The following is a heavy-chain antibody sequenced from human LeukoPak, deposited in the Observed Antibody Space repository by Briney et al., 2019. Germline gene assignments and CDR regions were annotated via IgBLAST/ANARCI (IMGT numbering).Heavy chain of an antibody. Sequence: PGGSLRLSCAASGFTFSSYAMHWVRQAPGKGLEWVAVISYDGSNKYYADSVKGRFTISRDNSKNTLYLQLNSLRSEDTAVYSCARDTSIVDPAGYMDVWGKGTTVTVSS. J-gene: IGHJ6*03. CDR1: GFTFSSYA. D-gene: IGHD6-6*01. CDR2: ISYDGSNK. V-gene: IGHV3-30*04. CDR3: ARDTSIVDPAGYMDV.